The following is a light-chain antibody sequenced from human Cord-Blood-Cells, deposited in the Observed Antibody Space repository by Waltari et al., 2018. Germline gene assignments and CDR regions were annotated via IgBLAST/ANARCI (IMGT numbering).Light chain of an antibody. V-gene: IGLV2-14*01. CDR2: DVS. CDR3: SSYTSSSTWV. CDR1: SSAVGGYNY. Sequence: QSALTQPASVSRSPGPSITIPCTGTSSAVGGYNYVSWYQQHPGKAPKLRIYDVSNRPSGVSNRFSGSKSGNTASLTISGLQAEDEADYYCSSYTSSSTWVFGGGTKLTVL. J-gene: IGLJ3*02.